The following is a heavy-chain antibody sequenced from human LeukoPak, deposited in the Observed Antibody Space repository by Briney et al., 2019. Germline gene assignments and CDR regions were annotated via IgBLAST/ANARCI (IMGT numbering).Heavy chain of an antibody. CDR2: ISTGDTAI. Sequence: GGSLRLSCAASGFTFSDHYMSWIRQAPGKGLEWISYISTGDTAIFYADSVKGRFTISRDNAKDSLYLQMSSLRAEDTAVYYCARAHYYFGSRHPYYFDSWGQGTFVTVSS. CDR1: GFTFSDHY. CDR3: ARAHYYFGSRHPYYFDS. J-gene: IGHJ4*02. D-gene: IGHD3-10*01. V-gene: IGHV3-11*01.